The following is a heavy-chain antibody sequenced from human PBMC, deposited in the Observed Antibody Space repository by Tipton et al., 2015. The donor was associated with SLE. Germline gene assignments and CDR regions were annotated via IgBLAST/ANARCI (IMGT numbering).Heavy chain of an antibody. CDR2: LYSGGSK. V-gene: IGHV3-66*02. CDR3: ARALGDYGYFYGMDV. CDR1: GFTVSSNY. D-gene: IGHD4-17*01. Sequence: SLRLSCAASGFTVSSNYMSWVRQAPGKGLEWVSVLYSGGSKYYAGSVKGRFTISRDNSKSPLYLQMNSLRAEDTAVYYCARALGDYGYFYGMDVWGQGTTVTVSS. J-gene: IGHJ6*02.